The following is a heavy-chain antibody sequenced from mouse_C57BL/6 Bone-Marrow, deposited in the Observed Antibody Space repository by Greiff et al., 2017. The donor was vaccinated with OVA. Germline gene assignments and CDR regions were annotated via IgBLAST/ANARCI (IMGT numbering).Heavy chain of an antibody. CDR2: IYPRSGNT. J-gene: IGHJ1*03. CDR3: ARRDYYGSSYPYWYFDV. D-gene: IGHD1-1*01. CDR1: GYTFTSYG. Sequence: VQLQQSGAELARPGASVKLSCKASGYTFTSYGISWVKQRTGQGLEWIGEIYPRSGNTYYNEKFKGKATLTADKSSSTAYMELRSLTSEDSAVYFCARRDYYGSSYPYWYFDVWGTGTTVTVSS. V-gene: IGHV1-81*01.